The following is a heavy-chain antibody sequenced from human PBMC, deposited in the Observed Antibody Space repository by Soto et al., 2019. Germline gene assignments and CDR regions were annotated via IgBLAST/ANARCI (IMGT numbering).Heavy chain of an antibody. CDR3: AKDRGGTLSFDY. CDR1: GFTFSSYG. Sequence: GVLRLSCAASGFTFSSYGMHWVRQAPGKGLEWVAVISYDGSNKYYADSVKGRFTIFRDNSKNTLYLQMNSLRAEDTAVYYCAKDRGGTLSFDYWGQGTLVSVSS. V-gene: IGHV3-30*18. D-gene: IGHD2-15*01. J-gene: IGHJ4*02. CDR2: ISYDGSNK.